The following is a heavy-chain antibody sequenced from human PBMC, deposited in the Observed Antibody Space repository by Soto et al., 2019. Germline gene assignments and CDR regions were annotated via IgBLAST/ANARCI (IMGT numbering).Heavy chain of an antibody. J-gene: IGHJ5*02. CDR3: ARVPDR. CDR1: GGSISSGGYS. CDR2: IYHSVST. D-gene: IGHD2-2*01. V-gene: IGHV4-30-2*01. Sequence: SETLSLTCAVSGGSISSGGYSWSWIRQPPGKGLEWIGHIYHSVSTYYNPSLKSRVTISVDRSKNHFSLKLSSVTAADTAVYYCARVPDRWGQGTLVTVSS.